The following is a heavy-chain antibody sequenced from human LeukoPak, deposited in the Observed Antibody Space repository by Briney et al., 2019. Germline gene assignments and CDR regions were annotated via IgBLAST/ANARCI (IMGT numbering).Heavy chain of an antibody. Sequence: PGGSLRLSCAASGFTFKNYSMNWVRQAPGKGLEWVSSISSYSTYIYYADSVKGRFTISRDNSKNTLYLQMNSLRAEDTAVYYCARGRGAYSVTPADYWGQGTLVTVSS. V-gene: IGHV3-21*01. D-gene: IGHD5-18*01. J-gene: IGHJ4*02. CDR3: ARGRGAYSVTPADY. CDR2: ISSYSTYI. CDR1: GFTFKNYS.